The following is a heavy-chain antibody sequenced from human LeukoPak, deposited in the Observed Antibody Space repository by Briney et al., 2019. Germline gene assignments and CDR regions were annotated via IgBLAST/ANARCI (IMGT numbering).Heavy chain of an antibody. J-gene: IGHJ4*02. CDR1: GGSFSGYY. CDR3: ARGLPVGY. V-gene: IGHV4-34*01. CDR2: INHSGST. Sequence: SETLSLTCAVYGGSFSGYYWSWIRQPPGKGLEWIGEINHSGSTSYNPSLKSRVTISVDTSKNQFSLKLSSVTAADTAVYYCARGLPVGYWGQGTLVTVSS.